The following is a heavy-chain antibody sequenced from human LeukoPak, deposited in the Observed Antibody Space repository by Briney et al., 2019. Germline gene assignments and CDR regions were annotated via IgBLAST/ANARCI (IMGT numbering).Heavy chain of an antibody. CDR1: GFTFSSYG. D-gene: IGHD6-19*01. CDR2: LSSDGIKT. V-gene: IGHV3-30*02. J-gene: IGHJ4*02. Sequence: PGGSLRLSCAASGFTFSSYGMHWVRQAPGKGLEWLATLSSDGIKTNYADSVKGRFTISRDISKNTLYLHMNSLRTEDTALYYCAKDLMRGLYRPLDFWGQGTLVTVSS. CDR3: AKDLMRGLYRPLDF.